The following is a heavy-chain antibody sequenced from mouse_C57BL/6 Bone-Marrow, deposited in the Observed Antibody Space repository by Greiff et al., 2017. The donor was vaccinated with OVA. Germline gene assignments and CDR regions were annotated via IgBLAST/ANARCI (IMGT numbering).Heavy chain of an antibody. V-gene: IGHV14-2*01. Sequence: EVQGVESGAELVKPGASVKLSCTASGFNIKDYYMHWVKQRPEQGLEWIGRIDPADGETKYAPKFQGKATITADTSSNTAYLQRSSLTSEDTAVYYCARGRLLAWFAYWGQGTLVTVSA. J-gene: IGHJ3*01. CDR3: ARGRLLAWFAY. D-gene: IGHD2-3*01. CDR1: GFNIKDYY. CDR2: IDPADGET.